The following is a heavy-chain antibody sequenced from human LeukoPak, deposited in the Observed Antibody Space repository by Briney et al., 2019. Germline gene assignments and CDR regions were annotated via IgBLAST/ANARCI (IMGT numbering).Heavy chain of an antibody. CDR3: ARGSGAFYWSFDL. V-gene: IGHV1-18*01. Sequence: ASVKVSCKASGYTFTSYGISWLRQAPGQRLEWMGWIRVHNGNTESAQNFQGRVTLTTDTSTSTAYMELRSLSSDDTAVYFCARGSGAFYWSFDLGGRGTLVTVSS. D-gene: IGHD2-8*02. CDR1: GYTFTSYG. J-gene: IGHJ2*01. CDR2: IRVHNGNT.